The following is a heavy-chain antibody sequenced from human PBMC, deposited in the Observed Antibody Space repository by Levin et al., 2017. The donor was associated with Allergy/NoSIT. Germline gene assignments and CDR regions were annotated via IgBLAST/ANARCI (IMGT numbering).Heavy chain of an antibody. V-gene: IGHV4-4*02. CDR2: IYHSGST. J-gene: IGHJ6*03. CDR1: GGSISSSNW. Sequence: SETLSLTCAVSGGSISSSNWWSWVRQPPGKGLEWIGEIYHSGSTNYNPSLKSRVTISVDKSKNQFSLKLSSVTAADTAVYYCARSSIAAAGPYYYYMDVWGKGTTVTVSS. D-gene: IGHD6-13*01. CDR3: ARSSIAAAGPYYYYMDV.